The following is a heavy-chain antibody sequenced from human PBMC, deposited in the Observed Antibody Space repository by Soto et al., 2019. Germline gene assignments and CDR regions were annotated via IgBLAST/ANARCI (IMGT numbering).Heavy chain of an antibody. J-gene: IGHJ4*02. V-gene: IGHV3-7*01. Sequence: GGSLRLSCAASGFTFSISWMSWVRQAPGKGLEWVANINQDGSEKYYGDSVKGRFTISRDNAKNSLYLQMNSLRAEDTAVYYCARGGERQLVGSWGQGTRV. CDR3: ARGGERQLVGS. CDR2: INQDGSEK. D-gene: IGHD6-6*01. CDR1: GFTFSISW.